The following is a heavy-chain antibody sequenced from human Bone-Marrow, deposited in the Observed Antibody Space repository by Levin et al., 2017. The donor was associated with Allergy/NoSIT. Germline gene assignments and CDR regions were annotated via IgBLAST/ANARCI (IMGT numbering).Heavy chain of an antibody. CDR2: INPDAKIK. V-gene: IGHV3-7*01. D-gene: IGHD6-25*01. CDR1: GFTFRTYW. CDR3: VRVDDTDEAAVY. J-gene: IGHJ4*02. Sequence: GGSLRLSCAASGFTFRTYWMTWVRQAPGKGLEWVANINPDAKIKNYGDSVKGRSTISRDNAQNSLYLQVNTLRVEDTAVYHCVRVDDTDEAAVYWGQGTLVTVSS.